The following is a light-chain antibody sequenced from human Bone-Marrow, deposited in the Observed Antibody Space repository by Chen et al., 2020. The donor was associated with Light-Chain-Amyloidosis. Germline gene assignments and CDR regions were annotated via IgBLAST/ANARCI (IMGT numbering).Light chain of an antibody. Sequence: DIVMTKSPDSLAVSLGERATINCKSSQSVLYSSNNKNYLAWYQQKPGQPPKLLIYWASTRESGVPDRCSGSGSGTDFTLTISSLQAEDVAVYYCQQYYSTPYTFGQGTKLEIK. CDR3: QQYYSTPYT. V-gene: IGKV4-1*01. CDR2: WAS. J-gene: IGKJ2*01. CDR1: QSVLYSSNNKNY.